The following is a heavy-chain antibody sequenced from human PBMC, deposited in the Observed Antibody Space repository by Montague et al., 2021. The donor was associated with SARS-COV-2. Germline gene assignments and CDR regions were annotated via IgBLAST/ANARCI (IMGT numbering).Heavy chain of an antibody. CDR1: GFSLSTDGVG. CDR3: AHRYYSGSGSSASAAFDY. CDR2: IYWDDDK. V-gene: IGHV2-5*02. Sequence: PALMKPTQTLTLTCTFSGFSLSTDGVGVGWIRQPPGKALEWLALIYWDDDKRYRPGLQSRLTITKGTSENQVVLTMTSMDPVDTATYYCAHRYYSGSGSSASAAFDYWGQGTLVTVSS. D-gene: IGHD3-10*01. J-gene: IGHJ4*02.